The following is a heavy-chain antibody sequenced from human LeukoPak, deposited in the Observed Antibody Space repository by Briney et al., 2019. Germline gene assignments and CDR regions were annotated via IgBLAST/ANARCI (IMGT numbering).Heavy chain of an antibody. CDR3: ARYWVGLRGVSYYFDY. V-gene: IGHV1-2*02. J-gene: IGHJ4*02. Sequence: ASVKVSCKASGYTFTGYYMHWVRQAPGQGLEWMGWINPNSGGTNYAQKFQGRVTMTRDTSISTAYMELSRLRSDDTAVYHCARYWVGLRGVSYYFDYWGQGTLVTVSS. CDR2: INPNSGGT. D-gene: IGHD5-12*01. CDR1: GYTFTGYY.